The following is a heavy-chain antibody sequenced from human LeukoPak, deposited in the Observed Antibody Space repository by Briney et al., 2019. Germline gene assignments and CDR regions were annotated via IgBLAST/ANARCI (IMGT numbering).Heavy chain of an antibody. CDR2: MYSSGTT. Sequence: GGSLRLSCAASGFTVGSNYMSWVRQAPGRGLEWVSVMYSSGTTHYADSVKGRFTISRDNSKNTLYLQMNSLRAEDTAVYYCARFVWYQGRFDYWGQGTLVTVSS. CDR3: ARFVWYQGRFDY. CDR1: GFTVGSNY. D-gene: IGHD2-2*01. V-gene: IGHV3-66*01. J-gene: IGHJ4*02.